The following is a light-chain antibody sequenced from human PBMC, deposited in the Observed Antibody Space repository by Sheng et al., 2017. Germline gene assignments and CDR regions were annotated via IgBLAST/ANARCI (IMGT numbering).Light chain of an antibody. J-gene: IGKJ4*01. CDR1: QSLLDTDGRTY. V-gene: IGKV2D-29*01. Sequence: VMTQTPLSLSVTPGQPASISCKSTQSLLDTDGRTYLYWYVQRPGQAPQLLMYELSNRFPGVPDRFSASGSGTDFTLEISRVEAEDVGVYHCMQSIQLPITFGGGTKVEI. CDR2: ELS. CDR3: MQSIQLPIT.